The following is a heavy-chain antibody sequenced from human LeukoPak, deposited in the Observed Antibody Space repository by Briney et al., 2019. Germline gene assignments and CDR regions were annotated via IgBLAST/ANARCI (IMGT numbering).Heavy chain of an antibody. J-gene: IGHJ3*02. CDR3: ARDSRTTTAFDI. CDR1: GGSISNYY. V-gene: IGHV4-59*01. CDR2: IYYSGST. D-gene: IGHD1-1*01. Sequence: SETLSLTCNVSGGSISNYYWTWIRQPPGKGLEWIGYIYYSGSTNYNPSLKSRVTISVDTSKNQFSLKLSSVTAADTAVYHCARDSRTTTAFDIWGQGTMVAVSS.